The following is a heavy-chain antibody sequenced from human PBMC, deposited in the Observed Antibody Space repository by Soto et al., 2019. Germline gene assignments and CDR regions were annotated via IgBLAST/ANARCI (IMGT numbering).Heavy chain of an antibody. CDR2: IFSNDEK. CDR1: GFSLSNARMG. CDR3: ARIGSSYYDFWSGYYYT. V-gene: IGHV2-26*01. Sequence: SGPTLVNPTETLTLTCTVSGFSLSNARMGVSWIRQPPGKALEWLAHIFSNDEKSYSTSLKSRLTISKDTSKSQVVLTMTNMDPVDTATYYCARIGSSYYDFWSGYYYTWGQGTLVTVSS. D-gene: IGHD3-3*01. J-gene: IGHJ5*02.